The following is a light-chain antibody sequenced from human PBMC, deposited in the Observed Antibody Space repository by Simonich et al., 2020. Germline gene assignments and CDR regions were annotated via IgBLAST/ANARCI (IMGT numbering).Light chain of an antibody. CDR1: QSVLYSSNNKNY. CDR3: QQYYSTPYT. V-gene: IGKV4-1*01. J-gene: IGKJ2*01. CDR2: WAS. Sequence: DIVMTQSPDSLAVALGERATINCKPSQSVLYSSNNKNYLAWYQQKPGQPPKLLIYWASTQESGVPDRFSGSGSGTDFTLTISSLQAEDVAVYYCQQYYSTPYTFGQGTKLEIK.